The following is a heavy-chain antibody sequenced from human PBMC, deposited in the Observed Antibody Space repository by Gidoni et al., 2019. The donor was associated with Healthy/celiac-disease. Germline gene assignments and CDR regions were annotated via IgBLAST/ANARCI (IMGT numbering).Heavy chain of an antibody. CDR3: ARETGGGIVVVVAAPRGAFDI. CDR1: GGSISSGGSY. J-gene: IGHJ3*02. D-gene: IGHD2-15*01. Sequence: QVQLQESGPGLVKPSQTLSLTCTVSGGSISSGGSYWSWIRQHPGKGLEWIGYIYYSGSTYYNPSLKSRVTISVDTSKNQFSLKLSSVTAADTAVYYCARETGGGIVVVVAAPRGAFDIWGQGTMVTVSS. V-gene: IGHV4-31*03. CDR2: IYYSGST.